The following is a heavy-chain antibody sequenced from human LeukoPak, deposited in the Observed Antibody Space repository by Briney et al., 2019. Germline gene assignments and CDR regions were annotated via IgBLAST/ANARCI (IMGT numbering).Heavy chain of an antibody. CDR1: GGSISSYY. J-gene: IGHJ6*02. CDR3: ARHGRGYYDGMDV. Sequence: SETLSLTCTVSGGSISSYYWSWIRQPPGKGLEWIGYIYYSGSTNYNPSLKSRVIISVDTSKNQFSLKVSSVTAADTAVYYCARHGRGYYDGMDVWGQGTTVTVSS. V-gene: IGHV4-59*08. CDR2: IYYSGST. D-gene: IGHD3-10*01.